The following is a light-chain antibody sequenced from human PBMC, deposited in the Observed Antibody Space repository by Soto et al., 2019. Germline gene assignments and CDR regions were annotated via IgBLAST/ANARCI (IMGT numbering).Light chain of an antibody. CDR2: AAS. Sequence: DIQMTQSPSSLSASIGDRVTITCRASQSISSHLNWYQHKPGIAPKLLIDAASTLRTGVPSRFSGSGSGTDFTLTISSLQPEDFATYYCQQSYSTPPTFGQGTKVEI. J-gene: IGKJ1*01. CDR3: QQSYSTPPT. CDR1: QSISSH. V-gene: IGKV1-39*01.